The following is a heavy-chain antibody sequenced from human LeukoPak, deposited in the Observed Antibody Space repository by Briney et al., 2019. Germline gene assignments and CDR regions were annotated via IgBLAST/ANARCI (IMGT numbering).Heavy chain of an antibody. J-gene: IGHJ4*02. CDR3: ARTTTPHYYGSGSYAYGY. V-gene: IGHV3-30-3*01. CDR2: ISYDGSNK. D-gene: IGHD3-10*01. CDR1: GFTLSTYA. Sequence: PGRSLRLSCAASGFTLSTYAMHWVRQGPGKGLEWVAVISYDGSNKYYADSVKGRFTISSDNSKNTLYLQMSSLSAEDTAVYYCARTTTPHYYGSGSYAYGYWGQGTLVTVPS.